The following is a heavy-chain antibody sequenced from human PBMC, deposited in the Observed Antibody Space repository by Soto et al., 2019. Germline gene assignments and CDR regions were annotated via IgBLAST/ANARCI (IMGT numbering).Heavy chain of an antibody. V-gene: IGHV4-59*01. J-gene: IGHJ4*02. Sequence: PSETLSLTCTVSGGSISSYYWSWIRQPPGKGLEWIGYIYYSGSTNYNPSLKSRVTISVDTSKNQFSLKLSSVTAADTAVYYCARLYGRNFDYWGQGTLVTVS. CDR3: ARLYGRNFDY. CDR1: GGSISSYY. CDR2: IYYSGST. D-gene: IGHD2-8*01.